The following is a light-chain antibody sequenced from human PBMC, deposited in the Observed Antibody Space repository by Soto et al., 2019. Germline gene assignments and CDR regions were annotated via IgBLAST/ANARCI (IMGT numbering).Light chain of an antibody. Sequence: QSALTKPASVSGSPGQSFTISCTGTSSDVGGYNYVSWYQQHPGKGHKLLIYEVSNRPSGVSNRFSGSKSGNKASLTISGLQADDEAYYYCISYTSSSTWVFGGGTKLTVL. CDR2: EVS. CDR1: SSDVGGYNY. V-gene: IGLV2-14*01. J-gene: IGLJ3*02. CDR3: ISYTSSSTWV.